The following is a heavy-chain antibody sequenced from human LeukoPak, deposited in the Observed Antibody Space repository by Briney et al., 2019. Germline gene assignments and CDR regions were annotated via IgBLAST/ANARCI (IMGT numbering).Heavy chain of an antibody. Sequence: PGGSLRLSCAASGFTFSRYAMSCVRQAPGKGLECVSAISGSGGSTYYADSVKGRFTISRDNSKNTLYLQMNSLRAEDTAVYYCAKGSGVVVVAAITFDYWGQGTLVAVSS. D-gene: IGHD2-15*01. CDR2: ISGSGGST. CDR1: GFTFSRYA. J-gene: IGHJ4*02. CDR3: AKGSGVVVVAAITFDY. V-gene: IGHV3-23*01.